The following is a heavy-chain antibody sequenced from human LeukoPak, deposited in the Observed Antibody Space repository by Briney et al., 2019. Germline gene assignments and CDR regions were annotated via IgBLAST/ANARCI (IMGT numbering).Heavy chain of an antibody. CDR3: AREGLNMVRGVIPKEAWGWFDS. Sequence: SQTLSLTCTVSGGSISSGSYYWNWIRQPAGKGLEWIGRIYTSGSTNYNPSLKGRVTISVDTSKNQFSLKLSSVSAADTAVYYCAREGLNMVRGVIPKEAWGWFDSWGQGTLVTVSS. CDR2: IYTSGST. V-gene: IGHV4-61*02. CDR1: GGSISSGSYY. J-gene: IGHJ5*01. D-gene: IGHD3-10*01.